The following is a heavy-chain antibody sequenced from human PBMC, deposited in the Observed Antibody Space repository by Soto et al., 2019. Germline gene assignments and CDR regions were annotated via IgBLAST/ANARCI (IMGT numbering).Heavy chain of an antibody. D-gene: IGHD6-13*01. CDR2: ISSSSSTI. CDR1: GFTFSSYS. J-gene: IGHJ6*02. CDR3: AREGSSCWYQLSYYYYGMDV. Sequence: EVQLVESGGGLVQPGGSLRLSCAASGFTFSSYSMNWVRQAPGKGLEWVSYISSSSSTIYYADSVKGRFTISRDNAKNSRYLQMNSLRDEDTDVYYCAREGSSCWYQLSYYYYGMDVWGQGTTVTVSS. V-gene: IGHV3-48*02.